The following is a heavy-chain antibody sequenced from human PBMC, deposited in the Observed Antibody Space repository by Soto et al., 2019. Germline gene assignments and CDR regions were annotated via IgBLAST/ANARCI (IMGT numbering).Heavy chain of an antibody. CDR1: GGSISSGTYY. CDR3: ARGDPWWDF. J-gene: IGHJ4*02. Sequence: QVQLQESGPGLVKPSQTLSLTCTVSGGSISSGTYYWRWIRQHPGKGLEWIGFIYYNGNAFYNPSLKCRFALSLDTSKNQYTLKLSSLTAADSAVYVCARGDPWWDFWGQGTLVTVSS. CDR2: IYYNGNA. V-gene: IGHV4-31*03. D-gene: IGHD2-15*01.